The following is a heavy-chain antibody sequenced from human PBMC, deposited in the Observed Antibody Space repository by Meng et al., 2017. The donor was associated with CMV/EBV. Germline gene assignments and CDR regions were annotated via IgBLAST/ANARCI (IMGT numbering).Heavy chain of an antibody. D-gene: IGHD5-18*01. V-gene: IGHV3-21*01. Sequence: GQLVESGGGLVKPGGSLRLSCAASGFTFSSYSMNWVRQAPGKGLEWVSSISSSSYIYYADSVKGRFTISRDNSKNTLYLQMNSLRAEDTAVYYCARAGDTAMGPPDYWGQGTLVTVSS. J-gene: IGHJ4*02. CDR2: ISSSSYI. CDR3: ARAGDTAMGPPDY. CDR1: GFTFSSYS.